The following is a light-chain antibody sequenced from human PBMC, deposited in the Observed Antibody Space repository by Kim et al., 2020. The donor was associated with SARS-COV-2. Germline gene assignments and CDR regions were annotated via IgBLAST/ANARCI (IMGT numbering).Light chain of an antibody. CDR1: HTISSR. CDR2: EAS. J-gene: IGKJ2*01. V-gene: IGKV1-5*03. CDR3: QQYNDYSAT. Sequence: SAAVGDSVTMTCQASHTISSRMAWYQQKPGKVPTLLIYEASTLESGVPSRFSGSRSGTEFTLTISSLQPDDFATYYCQQYNDYSATFGQGTKLEI.